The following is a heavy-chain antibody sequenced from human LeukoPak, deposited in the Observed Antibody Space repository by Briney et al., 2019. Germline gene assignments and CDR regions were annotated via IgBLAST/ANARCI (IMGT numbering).Heavy chain of an antibody. Sequence: PGGSLRLSCTGSGFTFRDYTMTWIRQAPGKGLEWVSFIRKKADGGTPEYAASVKGRFTISRDDSKSIAYLQMNGLKTDDTAVYYCTTDPPTRYWGQGTLVSVSS. CDR3: TTDPPTRY. D-gene: IGHD1-26*01. CDR2: IRKKADGGTP. V-gene: IGHV3-49*03. J-gene: IGHJ4*02. CDR1: GFTFRDYT.